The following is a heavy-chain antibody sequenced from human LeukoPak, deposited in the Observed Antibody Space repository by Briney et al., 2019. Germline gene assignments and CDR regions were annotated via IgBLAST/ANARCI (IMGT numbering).Heavy chain of an antibody. D-gene: IGHD3-10*01. Sequence: ASVKVSCKASGYSFTTYGMHWVRQAPGQRLEWRGWINAANDNTKSPQKFQGRVTITRDTSASTAYMELSSLRPEDTAVYYCAREYYYGSGSYSDCWGQGTLVTVSS. J-gene: IGHJ4*02. CDR1: GYSFTTYG. CDR3: AREYYYGSGSYSDC. V-gene: IGHV1-3*01. CDR2: INAANDNT.